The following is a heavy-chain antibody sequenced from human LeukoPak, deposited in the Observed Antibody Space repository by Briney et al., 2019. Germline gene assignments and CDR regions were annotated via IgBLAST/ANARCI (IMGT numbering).Heavy chain of an antibody. CDR1: GFTFDDYG. Sequence: SGGSLRLSCAASGFTFDDYGMSWVRQAPGKGLEWVSGINWNGGSTGYADSVKGRFTISRDNAKNSLYLQMNSLRAEDTAVYYCARVRYSSSWYLDYWGQGTLVTVSS. CDR3: ARVRYSSSWYLDY. V-gene: IGHV3-20*04. CDR2: INWNGGST. J-gene: IGHJ4*02. D-gene: IGHD6-13*01.